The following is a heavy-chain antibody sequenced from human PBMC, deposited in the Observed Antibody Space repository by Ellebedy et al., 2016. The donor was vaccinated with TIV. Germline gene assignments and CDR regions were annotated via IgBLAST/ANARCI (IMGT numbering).Heavy chain of an antibody. J-gene: IGHJ6*02. D-gene: IGHD3-22*01. CDR2: IDWDDDK. CDR3: ARIRDDSSGYYPRCYYYGMDV. CDR1: GFSLSTSGMC. Sequence: SGPTLVKPTQTLTLTCTFSGFSLSTSGMCVSWIRQPPGKALEWLALIDWDDDKYYSTSLKTRLTISKDTSKNQVVLTMTNMDPVDTATYYCARIRDDSSGYYPRCYYYGMDVWGQGTTVTVSS. V-gene: IGHV2-70*01.